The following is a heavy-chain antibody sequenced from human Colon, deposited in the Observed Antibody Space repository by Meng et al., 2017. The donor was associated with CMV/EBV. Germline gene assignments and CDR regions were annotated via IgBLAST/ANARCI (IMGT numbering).Heavy chain of an antibody. D-gene: IGHD4-17*01. CDR1: GFAFSTYA. CDR2: ISSNGGNT. Sequence: GESLKISCAASGFAFSTYAMHWVRQAPGKGLEFVSAISSNGGNTYYADSVKGRFSISRDNSENTMYLQMGSLRTEDMAVYFCARKLPTAGVLDYWGQGTLVTVSS. J-gene: IGHJ4*02. CDR3: ARKLPTAGVLDY. V-gene: IGHV3-64*02.